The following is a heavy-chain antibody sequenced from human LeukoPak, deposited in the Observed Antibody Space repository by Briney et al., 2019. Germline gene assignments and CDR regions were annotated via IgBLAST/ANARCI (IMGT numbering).Heavy chain of an antibody. CDR3: ARGAPGSYCSGGSCPYFDY. CDR2: VNPNSGHT. J-gene: IGHJ4*02. D-gene: IGHD2-15*01. Sequence: ASVKVSCKASGYTFTSYDINWVRQATGQGLEWMGWVNPNSGHTGYAQKFQGRVTMTRSTSISTAYMELSSLRSEDTAVYYCARGAPGSYCSGGSCPYFDYWGQGTLVSVSS. V-gene: IGHV1-8*01. CDR1: GYTFTSYD.